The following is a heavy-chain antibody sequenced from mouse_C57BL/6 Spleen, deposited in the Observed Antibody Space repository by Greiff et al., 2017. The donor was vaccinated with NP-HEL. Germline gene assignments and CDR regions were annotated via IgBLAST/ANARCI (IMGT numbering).Heavy chain of an antibody. Sequence: QVQLQQPGAELVKPGASVKLSCKASGYTFNSYWMQWVKQRPGQGLEWIGEIDPSDSYTNYNQKFKGKATLTVDTSSSTAYMQLSSLTSEDSAVYYCARGGSNYGYFDYWGQGTTLTVSS. J-gene: IGHJ2*01. CDR3: ARGGSNYGYFDY. CDR2: IDPSDSYT. D-gene: IGHD2-5*01. V-gene: IGHV1-50*01. CDR1: GYTFNSYW.